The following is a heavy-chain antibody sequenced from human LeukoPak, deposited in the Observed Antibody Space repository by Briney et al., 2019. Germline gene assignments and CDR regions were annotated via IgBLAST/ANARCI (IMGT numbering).Heavy chain of an antibody. CDR3: AKDLGQWLVYFDY. D-gene: IGHD6-19*01. J-gene: IGHJ4*02. Sequence: GGSLRLSCAASGFTFSSYAMSWVRQAPGKGLEWVSAISGNGGSTYYADSVKGRFTISRDNSKNTLYLQMNSLRAEDTAVYYCAKDLGQWLVYFDYWGQGTLVTVSS. CDR2: ISGNGGST. V-gene: IGHV3-23*01. CDR1: GFTFSSYA.